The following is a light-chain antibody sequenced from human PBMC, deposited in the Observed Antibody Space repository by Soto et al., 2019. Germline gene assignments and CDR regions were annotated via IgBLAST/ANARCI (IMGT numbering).Light chain of an antibody. V-gene: IGKV1-6*01. CDR2: AAS. CDR1: QGIRSD. J-gene: IGKJ1*01. CDR3: LQDYNYPWT. Sequence: IPITQSPPSLSASVRDTVTITCRASQGIRSDLGWYQQKPGKAPKLLIYAASSLQSGVPPRFSGSGSGTDFTLTISSLQPEDFATYYCLQDYNYPWTFGQGTKVDI.